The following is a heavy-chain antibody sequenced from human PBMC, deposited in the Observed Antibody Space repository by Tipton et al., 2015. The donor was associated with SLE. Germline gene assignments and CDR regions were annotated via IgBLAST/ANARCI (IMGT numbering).Heavy chain of an antibody. V-gene: IGHV4-61*08. Sequence: TLSLTCTVSGGSISSVGYYWSWIRQPPGKGLEWIGEINHSGSTNYNPSLKSRVTMSVDTAKNQFSLKLTSVTAPDTAVYYCARGMLTWRGAIVGVDVWGQGTTVNVSS. CDR1: GGSISSVGYY. J-gene: IGHJ6*02. CDR3: ARGMLTWRGAIVGVDV. D-gene: IGHD2-8*01. CDR2: INHSGST.